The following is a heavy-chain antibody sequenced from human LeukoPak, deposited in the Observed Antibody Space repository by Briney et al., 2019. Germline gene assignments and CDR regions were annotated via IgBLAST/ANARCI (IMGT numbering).Heavy chain of an antibody. Sequence: PSETLSLTCSVSGGSISGYHWHWIRQPPGKGLEWIGYIYDSGSTNYNPSLKSRVTMSVDTSKNQFSLELKSVTAADTAVYYCARELPRDGYPHYWGRGTLVTVSS. CDR2: IYDSGST. CDR1: GGSISGYH. J-gene: IGHJ4*02. V-gene: IGHV4-59*01. CDR3: ARELPRDGYPHY. D-gene: IGHD5-24*01.